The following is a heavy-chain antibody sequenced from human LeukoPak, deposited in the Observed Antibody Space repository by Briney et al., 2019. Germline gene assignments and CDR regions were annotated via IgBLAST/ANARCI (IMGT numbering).Heavy chain of an antibody. Sequence: SETLSLTCAVYGGSFSGYYWSWIRQPPGKGLEWIGEINRSGSTNYNPSLKSRVTISVDTSKNQFSLKLSSVTAADTAVYYCARGPPARVWGQGTLVTVSS. CDR1: GGSFSGYY. V-gene: IGHV4-34*01. J-gene: IGHJ4*02. CDR2: INRSGST. CDR3: ARGPPARV.